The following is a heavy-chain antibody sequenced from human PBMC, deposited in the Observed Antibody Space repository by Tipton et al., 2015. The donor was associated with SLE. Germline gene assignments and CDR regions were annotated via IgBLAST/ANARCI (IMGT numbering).Heavy chain of an antibody. CDR1: GGSISSYY. V-gene: IGHV4-59*01. Sequence: LRLSCTVSGGSISSYYWSWIRQPPGKGLEWIGYIYYSGSTNYNPSLKSRVTISVDTSKNQFSLKLSSVTAADTAVYYCARDRTGGGPPRGYWGQGTLVTVSS. CDR2: IYYSGST. CDR3: ARDRTGGGPPRGY. J-gene: IGHJ4*02. D-gene: IGHD2-15*01.